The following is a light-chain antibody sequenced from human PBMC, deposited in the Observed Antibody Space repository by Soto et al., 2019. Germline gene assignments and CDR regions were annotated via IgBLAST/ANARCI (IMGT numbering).Light chain of an antibody. V-gene: IGKV3-15*01. Sequence: EIVMTQSPATLSVSPGERANLSCRGSQSVSSNLAWYQQKPGQAPRLLIYGASTRATGIPARFSGSGSGTEFTLTISSLHSEDFAVYYCQHYNNWPPWTFGQGTKVEIK. J-gene: IGKJ1*01. CDR1: QSVSSN. CDR2: GAS. CDR3: QHYNNWPPWT.